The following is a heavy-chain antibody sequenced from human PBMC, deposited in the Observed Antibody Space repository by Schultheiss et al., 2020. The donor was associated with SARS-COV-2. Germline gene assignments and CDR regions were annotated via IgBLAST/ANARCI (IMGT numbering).Heavy chain of an antibody. CDR2: IWYDGSNK. Sequence: GGSLRLSCAATQFTFSNYWMHWVRQAPGKGLVWVAVIWYDGSNKYYADSVKGRFTISRDNSKNTLYLQMNSLRAEDTAVYYCASDSSSWFLWGQGTLVTVSS. CDR1: QFTFSNYW. V-gene: IGHV3-33*08. J-gene: IGHJ4*02. D-gene: IGHD6-13*01. CDR3: ASDSSSWFL.